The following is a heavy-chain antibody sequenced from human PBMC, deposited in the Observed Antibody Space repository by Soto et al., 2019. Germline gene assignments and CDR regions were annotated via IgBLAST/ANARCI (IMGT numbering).Heavy chain of an antibody. J-gene: IGHJ4*02. V-gene: IGHV4-4*02. CDR3: ARGGCDSIFGSLDS. Sequence: QVQLQESGPGLVKPSGTLSLTCAVSGGSISSGDWCWSWVRQSPGKGLEWIGEIYYSGSTTYNPSLERRVTISADTSANQFSLRLSSVTAADTAVYYCARGGCDSIFGSLDSWGQGTLVTVSS. CDR2: IYYSGST. CDR1: GGSISSGDW. D-gene: IGHD2-21*02.